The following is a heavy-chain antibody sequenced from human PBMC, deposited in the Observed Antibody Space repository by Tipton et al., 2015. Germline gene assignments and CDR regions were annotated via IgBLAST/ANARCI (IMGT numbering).Heavy chain of an antibody. V-gene: IGHV4-38-2*02. CDR3: ARDLEHGMDV. CDR2: IHYGGTT. J-gene: IGHJ6*02. CDR1: AYSITSDYY. Sequence: TLSLTCAVSAYSITSDYYWGWIRQPPGKGLEWIGYIHYGGTTNYNPSLKSRVTISLDTSKNQFSLKLTSVTAADTAVYYCARDLEHGMDVWGQGTTVTVSS. D-gene: IGHD5-24*01.